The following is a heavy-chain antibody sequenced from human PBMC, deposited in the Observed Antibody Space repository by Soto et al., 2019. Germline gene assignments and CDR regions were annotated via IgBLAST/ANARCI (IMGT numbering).Heavy chain of an antibody. CDR2: INAGNGNT. J-gene: IGHJ4*02. D-gene: IGHD1-7*01. Sequence: GASVKVSCKASGYTFTGYAMHWVRQAPGQRLEWMGWINAGNGNTKYSQKFQGRVTITRDTSASTAYMELSSLRPDDTAMYYCARDGVSSTEYTWNYGTYFDYWGQGALVTVSS. CDR3: ARDGVSSTEYTWNYGTYFDY. V-gene: IGHV1-3*01. CDR1: GYTFTGYA.